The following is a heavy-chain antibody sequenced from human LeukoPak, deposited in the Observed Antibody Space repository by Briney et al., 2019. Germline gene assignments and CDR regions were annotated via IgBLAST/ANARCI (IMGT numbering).Heavy chain of an antibody. D-gene: IGHD6-13*01. CDR2: IIPILGIA. Sequence: SVKVSCKASGGTFSSYAISWVRQAPGQGLEWMGRIIPILGIANYAQKFQGRVTITAGKSTSTAYMELSSLRSEDTAVYYCARVGSSSWDYYYYYGMDVWGQGTTVTVSS. V-gene: IGHV1-69*04. CDR1: GGTFSSYA. CDR3: ARVGSSSWDYYYYYGMDV. J-gene: IGHJ6*02.